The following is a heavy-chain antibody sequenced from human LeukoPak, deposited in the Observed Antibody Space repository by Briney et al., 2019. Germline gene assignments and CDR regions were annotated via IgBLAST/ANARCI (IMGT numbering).Heavy chain of an antibody. V-gene: IGHV3-23*01. J-gene: IGHJ4*02. Sequence: GGSLRLSCAASGFTFSSYAMSWVRQAPGKGLEWVSGISGSGGSTYYTDSVRGRFTISRDNSKNTLYLQMNSLRAEDTALYYCARREGVYFDFWGQGTLVTVSS. CDR3: ARREGVYFDF. CDR1: GFTFSSYA. D-gene: IGHD3-10*01. CDR2: ISGSGGST.